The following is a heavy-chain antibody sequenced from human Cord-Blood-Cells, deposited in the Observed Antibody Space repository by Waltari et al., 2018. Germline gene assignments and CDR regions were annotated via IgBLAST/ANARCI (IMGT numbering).Heavy chain of an antibody. V-gene: IGHV1-24*01. Sequence: QVQLVQSGAEVKKPGASVKVSCKVSGYTLTELSMHWVRQAPGKGLEWMGSLDPEDGETINAREFQGRVTMTRDKSTAPAYMGLSSLRSGDTAVYYCATARGGGIVGATSAFDIWGQGTMVTVSS. J-gene: IGHJ3*02. CDR1: GYTLTELS. CDR3: ATARGGGIVGATSAFDI. D-gene: IGHD1-26*01. CDR2: LDPEDGET.